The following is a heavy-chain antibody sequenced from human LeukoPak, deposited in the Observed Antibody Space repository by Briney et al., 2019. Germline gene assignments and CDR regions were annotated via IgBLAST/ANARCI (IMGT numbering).Heavy chain of an antibody. CDR3: AREAPKELWSNAFDI. Sequence: SETLSLTCAVYGGSFSGYYWSWIRQPPGKGLEWIGEINHSGSTNYNPSLKSRVTISVDTSKNQFSLKLSSVTAADTAMYYCAREAPKELWSNAFDIWGQGTMVTVSS. CDR2: INHSGST. D-gene: IGHD5-18*01. J-gene: IGHJ3*02. CDR1: GGSFSGYY. V-gene: IGHV4-34*09.